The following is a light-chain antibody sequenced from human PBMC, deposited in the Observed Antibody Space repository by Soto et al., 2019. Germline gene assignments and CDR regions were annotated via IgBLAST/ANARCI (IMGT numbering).Light chain of an antibody. J-gene: IGLJ1*01. V-gene: IGLV2-14*01. CDR3: NSYTSRYTFV. CDR2: EVN. Sequence: QSALTQPASVSGSPGQSITISCTGTSIDVGHPYNYVSWYQQYPGKAPKLLIYEVNNRPSEVSNRFSGSKSGNTASLTISGLQPEDEADYYCNSYTSRYTFVLGTGTKVTVL. CDR1: SIDVGHPYNY.